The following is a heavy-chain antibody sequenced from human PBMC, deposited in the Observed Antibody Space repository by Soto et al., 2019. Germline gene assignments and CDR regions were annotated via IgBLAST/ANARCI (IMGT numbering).Heavy chain of an antibody. D-gene: IGHD6-6*01. CDR3: ARDGIAARPTPDY. CDR1: GYTFTSYG. J-gene: IGHJ4*02. CDR2: ISGYNGNT. V-gene: IGHV1-18*01. Sequence: ASVKVSCKASGYTFTSYGINWVRQAPGQGLEWMGWISGYNGNTKYAQKFQGRVTMTTDTSTSTAYMELRSLRSDDTALYYCARDGIAARPTPDYWGQGTLVTAPQ.